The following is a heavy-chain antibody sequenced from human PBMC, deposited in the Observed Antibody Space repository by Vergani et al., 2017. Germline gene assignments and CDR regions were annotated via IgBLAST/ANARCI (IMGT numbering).Heavy chain of an antibody. V-gene: IGHV1-46*01. CDR1: GYTFTSYY. D-gene: IGHD2-2*02. CDR2: INPSGGST. J-gene: IGHJ6*03. CDR3: ARGYCSSTSCYTRHYYYYMDV. Sequence: QVQLVQSGAEVKKPGASVKVSCKASGYTFTSYYMHWVRPAPGQGLEWMGIINPSGGSTSYAQKFQGRVTMTRDTSTSTVYMELSSLRSEDTAVYYCARGYCSSTSCYTRHYYYYMDVWGKGTTVTVSS.